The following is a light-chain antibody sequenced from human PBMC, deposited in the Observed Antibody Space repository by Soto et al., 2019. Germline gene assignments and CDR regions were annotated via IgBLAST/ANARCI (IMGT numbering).Light chain of an antibody. CDR1: QDINNY. CDR2: AAS. V-gene: IGKV1-27*01. J-gene: IGKJ3*01. CDR3: QRYNNGPPVT. Sequence: DIQMTQSPSSLSASAGDRVTITCRASQDINNYLAWYQQKPGKPPKLLIYAASTLQSGVPSRFSGGGSGTDFTLTINSLQPEDVATYYCQRYNNGPPVTFGPGTKV.